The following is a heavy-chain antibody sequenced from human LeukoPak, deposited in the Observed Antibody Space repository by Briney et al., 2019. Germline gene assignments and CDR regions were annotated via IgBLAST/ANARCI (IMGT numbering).Heavy chain of an antibody. CDR3: ARDGVYCSSTSCYYFDY. Sequence: SVKVSCKASGGTFSSYAISWVRQAPGQGLEWMGGIIPIFGTANYAQKFQGRVTITADESTSTAYMELSSLRSEDTAVYYCARDGVYCSSTSCYYFDYWGQGTLVTVSS. CDR2: IIPIFGTA. CDR1: GGTFSSYA. J-gene: IGHJ4*02. D-gene: IGHD2-2*01. V-gene: IGHV1-69*13.